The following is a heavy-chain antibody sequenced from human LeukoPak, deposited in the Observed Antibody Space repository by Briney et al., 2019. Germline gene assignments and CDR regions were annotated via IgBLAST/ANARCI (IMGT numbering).Heavy chain of an antibody. CDR1: GYSFTSYW. CDR2: IYPGDSDT. CDR3: ARRALNYDILTGYYVASGSAYGMDV. J-gene: IGHJ6*02. Sequence: GESLKISCKGSGYSFTSYWIGWVRQMPGKGLEWMGIIYPGDSDTRYSPSFQGQVTISADKSISTAYLQWSSLKASDTAMYYCARRALNYDILTGYYVASGSAYGMDVWGQGTTVTVSS. D-gene: IGHD3-9*01. V-gene: IGHV5-51*01.